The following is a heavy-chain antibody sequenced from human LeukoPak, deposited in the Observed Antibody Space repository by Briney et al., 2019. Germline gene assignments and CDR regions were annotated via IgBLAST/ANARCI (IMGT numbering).Heavy chain of an antibody. CDR1: GFTFSDYY. Sequence: PGGSLRLSCVASGFTFSDYYMNWIRQAPGKGLEWVSYTSTSGNTLYYADSVKGRFTISRDNAKNSLYLQMNSLRAEDTAVYYCARGYSAYGVVGYYHAMDVWGQGTTVIVSS. D-gene: IGHD5-12*01. CDR3: ARGYSAYGVVGYYHAMDV. CDR2: TSTSGNTL. J-gene: IGHJ6*02. V-gene: IGHV3-11*01.